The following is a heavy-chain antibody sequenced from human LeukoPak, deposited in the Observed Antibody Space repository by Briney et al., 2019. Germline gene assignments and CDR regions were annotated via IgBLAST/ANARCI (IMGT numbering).Heavy chain of an antibody. J-gene: IGHJ5*02. CDR3: ARHEYSSSWYSRDWFDP. Sequence: AGESLKISCQGSGYSFTSYWIGWVRQMPGKGLEWMGIIYPGDSDTRYSPSFQGQVTISADKSISTAYLQWSSLKASDTAMYYCARHEYSSSWYSRDWFDPWGQGTLVTVSS. V-gene: IGHV5-51*01. D-gene: IGHD6-13*01. CDR1: GYSFTSYW. CDR2: IYPGDSDT.